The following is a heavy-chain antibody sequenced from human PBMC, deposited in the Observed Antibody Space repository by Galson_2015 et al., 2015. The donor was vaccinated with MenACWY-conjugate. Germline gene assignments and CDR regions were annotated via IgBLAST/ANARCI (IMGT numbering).Heavy chain of an antibody. J-gene: IGHJ4*02. V-gene: IGHV3-53*01. CDR2: LYDDGTS. CDR1: GFSVTSHF. CDR3: AMIVRHPVGPYFDS. Sequence: SLRLSCAASGFSVTSHFMGWVRQAPGKGLEWVALLYDDGTSRYADSVKGRFTISGDTLRNSLSLQMHGLRAEDTAMYFCAMIVRHPVGPYFDSWGQGTLVLVSS. D-gene: IGHD2-21*01.